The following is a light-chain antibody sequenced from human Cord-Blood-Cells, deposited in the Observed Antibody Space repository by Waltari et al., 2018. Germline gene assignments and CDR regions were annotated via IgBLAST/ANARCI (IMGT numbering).Light chain of an antibody. CDR2: EVG. CDR3: SSYAGSNNFDV. J-gene: IGLJ1*01. V-gene: IGLV2-8*01. CDR1: SSEVGGYNY. Sequence: QSALTQPPSASGSPGQSVTISCTGTSSEVGGYNYVSWYQQHPGKAPKLVFYEVGKRPSGCPVLFAGSKSANTASRAVSGLQAEDEADYYCSSYAGSNNFDVFGTGTKVTVL.